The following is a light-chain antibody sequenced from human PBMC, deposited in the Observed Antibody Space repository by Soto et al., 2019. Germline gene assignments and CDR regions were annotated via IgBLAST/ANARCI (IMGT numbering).Light chain of an antibody. Sequence: EIVLTQSPGTLSLSPGERATVSYRASQSVSSNYLAWYQQIPGQAPRLLIYGISTRATGIPDRFSGSGSGTDITLTISRLEPEDFAVYYCQQYGSYPLTFGGGTKVEIK. CDR3: QQYGSYPLT. CDR2: GIS. V-gene: IGKV3-20*01. J-gene: IGKJ4*01. CDR1: QSVSSNY.